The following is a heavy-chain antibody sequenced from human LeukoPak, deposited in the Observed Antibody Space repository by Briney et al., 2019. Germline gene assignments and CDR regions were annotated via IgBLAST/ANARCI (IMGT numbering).Heavy chain of an antibody. D-gene: IGHD6-19*01. CDR3: AKDTSRYTSGSTNFDY. J-gene: IGHJ4*02. CDR1: GSTFNSYA. Sequence: GGSLRLSCAASGSTFNSYAMSWVRQAPGKGLEWVSAISGSGGSTYYADSVKGRFTISRDNSKNTLYLQVNSLRAEDTAVYFCAKDTSRYTSGSTNFDYWGQGTLVTVSS. V-gene: IGHV3-23*01. CDR2: ISGSGGST.